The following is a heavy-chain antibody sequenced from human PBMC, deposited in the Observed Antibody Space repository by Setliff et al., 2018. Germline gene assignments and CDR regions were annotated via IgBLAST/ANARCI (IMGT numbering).Heavy chain of an antibody. V-gene: IGHV3-7*01. CDR1: GFSYSNCW. D-gene: IGHD3-10*01. J-gene: IGHJ6*02. CDR3: ARDGVFYAMDF. CDR2: INPHASEK. Sequence: QPGGSLRLSCTASGFSYSNCWVSWVRQAPGKGLEWLASINPHASEKYYVDSVKGRFTISRDNAKNSLSLQMNNLRTEDTAVYYCARDGVFYAMDFWGQGTTVTVSS.